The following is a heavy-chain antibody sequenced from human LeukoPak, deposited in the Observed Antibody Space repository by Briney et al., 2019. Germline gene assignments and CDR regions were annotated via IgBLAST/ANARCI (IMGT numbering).Heavy chain of an antibody. D-gene: IGHD3-3*01. Sequence: TYYNPSLKSRVTISVDTSKNQFSLKLSSVTAADTAVYYCARGSPDEYYDYNTYYYYGMDVWGQGTTVTVSS. CDR2: T. CDR3: ARGSPDEYYDYNTYYYYGMDV. V-gene: IGHV4-30-2*05. J-gene: IGHJ6*02.